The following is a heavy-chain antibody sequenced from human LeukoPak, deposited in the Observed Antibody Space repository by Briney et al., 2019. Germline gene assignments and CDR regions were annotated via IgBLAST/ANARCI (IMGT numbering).Heavy chain of an antibody. CDR1: GFTFSSYA. D-gene: IGHD2-21*02. CDR2: ISGSGGST. V-gene: IGHV3-23*01. Sequence: PGGSLRLSCAASGFTFSSYAMTWVPQAPGKGLEWVSAISGSGGSTYYADSVKGRFTISRDNSKNTLYLQMNSLGAEDTAVYYCAKDGTYCGGDCYPNWYFDLWGRGTLVTVSS. CDR3: AKDGTYCGGDCYPNWYFDL. J-gene: IGHJ2*01.